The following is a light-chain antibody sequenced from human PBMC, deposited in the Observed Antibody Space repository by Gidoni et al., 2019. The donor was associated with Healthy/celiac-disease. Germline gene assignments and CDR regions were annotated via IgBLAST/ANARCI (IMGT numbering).Light chain of an antibody. J-gene: IGKJ5*01. CDR1: QSLLHSNGYNS. Sequence: DIVMTQSPLSLPVTPGEPASISCRSSQSLLHSNGYNSLEWYLPTTGQSPQPRIYLGSNRASGVPDRFSGSGSGTDFTLKISRVEAEDVGFYYCMQALQTPITFGQGTRLEIK. CDR3: MQALQTPIT. V-gene: IGKV2-28*01. CDR2: LGS.